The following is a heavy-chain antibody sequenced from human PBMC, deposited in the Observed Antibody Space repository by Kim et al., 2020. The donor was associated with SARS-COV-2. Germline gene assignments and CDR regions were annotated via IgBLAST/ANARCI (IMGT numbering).Heavy chain of an antibody. CDR1: GGSISSSSYY. CDR3: ARTPIVVVTANGGAFDY. V-gene: IGHV4-39*01. Sequence: SETLSLTCTVSGGSISSSSYYWGWIRQPPGKGLEWIGSIYYSGSTYYNPSLKSRVTISVDTSKNQFSLKLSSVTAADTAVYYCARTPIVVVTANGGAFDYWGQGTLVTVSS. J-gene: IGHJ4*02. CDR2: IYYSGST. D-gene: IGHD2-21*02.